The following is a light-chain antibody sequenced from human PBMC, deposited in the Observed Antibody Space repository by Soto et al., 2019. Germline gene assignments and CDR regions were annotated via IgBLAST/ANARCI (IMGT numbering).Light chain of an antibody. CDR1: QSISTY. CDR3: QQTYSRVLS. Sequence: DIQMTQSPSSLSASVGDRVTITCRASQSISTYLNWLQQKPGKAPEVLIYATSSLQSGVPARFSGSGSGTEFTLTISSLQPEDVVTYYCQQTYSRVLSFGGGTKVEIK. J-gene: IGKJ4*01. CDR2: ATS. V-gene: IGKV1-39*01.